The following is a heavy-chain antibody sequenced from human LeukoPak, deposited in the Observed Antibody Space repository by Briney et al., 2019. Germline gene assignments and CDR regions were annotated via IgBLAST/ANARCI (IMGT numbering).Heavy chain of an antibody. D-gene: IGHD4-23*01. CDR2: ISSSSTYI. CDR1: GFTFSYYS. J-gene: IGHJ4*02. V-gene: IGHV3-21*01. Sequence: GGSLRLSCAASGFTFSYYSMNWVRQAPEKGLEWVSSISSSSTYIYYADSVKGRFTISRDNAKDSLFLQMNSLRAEDTAVYYCARDVTTVVTPVDHWGQGTLVTVSS. CDR3: ARDVTTVVTPVDH.